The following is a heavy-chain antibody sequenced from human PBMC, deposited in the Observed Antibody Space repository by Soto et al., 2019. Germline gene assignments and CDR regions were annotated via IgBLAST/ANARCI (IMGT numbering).Heavy chain of an antibody. CDR3: ESPSSGWHGGFDY. Sequence: ATMNVSYMFSWYTVTIYGISWIRQAPGQGLEWMGWLSAYNGDTNYARNLQGRVTMITDTPTSTAIMQLSSLLSEGPPPNDSESPSSGWHGGFDYWGQGSLFRVSS. J-gene: IGHJ4*02. CDR1: WYTVTIYG. D-gene: IGHD6-25*01. CDR2: LSAYNGDT. V-gene: IGHV1-18*01.